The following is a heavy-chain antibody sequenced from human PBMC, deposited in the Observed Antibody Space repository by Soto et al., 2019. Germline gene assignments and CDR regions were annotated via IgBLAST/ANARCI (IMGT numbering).Heavy chain of an antibody. CDR3: ASSIVGATRFEC. J-gene: IGHJ4*02. Sequence: QVQLVEAGGGLGKPGGSLRLSCAASGFIFSDYYMSWIRQAPGKGLEWLSYISSSTGTIYDADSVKGRFTISRDDAKTSLYLQMHNLRAEDPAVYYCASSIVGATRFECWGQGTLVTVSS. CDR1: GFIFSDYY. CDR2: ISSSTGTI. V-gene: IGHV3-11*01. D-gene: IGHD1-26*01.